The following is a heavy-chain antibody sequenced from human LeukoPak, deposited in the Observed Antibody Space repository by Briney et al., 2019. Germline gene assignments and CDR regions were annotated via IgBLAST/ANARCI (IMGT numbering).Heavy chain of an antibody. CDR1: GGSISSGGYY. D-gene: IGHD5-24*01. V-gene: IGHV4-31*03. J-gene: IGHJ4*02. Sequence: SETLSLTCTVSGGSISSGGYYWSWIRQHPGKGLEWIGYIYYSGSTYYNPSLKSRVTISVDTSKNQFSLKLSSVTAADTAVYYCARDSGMATVDYWGQGTLVTVSS. CDR2: IYYSGST. CDR3: ARDSGMATVDY.